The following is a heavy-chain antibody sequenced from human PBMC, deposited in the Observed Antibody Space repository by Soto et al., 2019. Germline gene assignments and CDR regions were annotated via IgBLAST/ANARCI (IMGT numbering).Heavy chain of an antibody. V-gene: IGHV1-69*13. CDR3: ARTNREVRGVIRSRYYYGMDV. CDR2: IIPIFGTA. CDR1: GGTFSSYA. Sequence: ASVKVSCKASGGTFSSYAISWVRQAPGQGLEWMGGIIPIFGTANYAQKFQGRVTITADESTSTAYMELSSLRSEDTAVYYCARTNREVRGVIRSRYYYGMDVWGQGTTVTVSS. D-gene: IGHD3-10*01. J-gene: IGHJ6*02.